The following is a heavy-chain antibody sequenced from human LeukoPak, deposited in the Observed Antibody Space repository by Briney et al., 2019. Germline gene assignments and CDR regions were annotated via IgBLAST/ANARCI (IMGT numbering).Heavy chain of an antibody. CDR2: IYYSGST. D-gene: IGHD1-26*01. V-gene: IGHV4-59*08. CDR3: ARQSFAPFQVGPETPIES. CDR1: GGSISSYY. Sequence: SETLSLTCTVSGGSISSYYWSWIRQPPGKGLEWIGYIYYSGSTNYNPSLKSRVTISVDSSKNQFSLKLSSVTAADTAVYYCARQSFAPFQVGPETPIESWGQGTLVTVSS. J-gene: IGHJ4*02.